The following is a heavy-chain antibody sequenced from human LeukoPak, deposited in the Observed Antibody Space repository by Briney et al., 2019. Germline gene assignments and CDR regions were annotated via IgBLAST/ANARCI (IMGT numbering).Heavy chain of an antibody. D-gene: IGHD3-10*01. CDR3: ARVGVTMVRGARPDFDY. CDR1: GYTFTSYA. V-gene: IGHV7-4-1*02. CDR2: INTNTGNP. Sequence: ASVKVSCKASGYTFTSYAMNWVRQAPGQGLEWMGWINTNTGNPTYAQGFTGRFVFSLDASVSTAYLQISSLKAEDAAVYYCARVGVTMVRGARPDFDYWGQGTLVTVSS. J-gene: IGHJ4*02.